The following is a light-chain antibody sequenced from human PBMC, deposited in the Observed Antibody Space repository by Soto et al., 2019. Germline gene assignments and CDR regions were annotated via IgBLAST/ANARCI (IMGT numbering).Light chain of an antibody. Sequence: QSVLTQPPSVSGAPGQRGSISCTGSTSNIGAPYDVHWYQHLPGTAPKLLIYGDNNRPSGVPDRFSGSKSGTSASLAITRLQAEDEAAYYCQSSVISLNTDVFGLGTKLTVL. CDR3: QSSVISLNTDV. J-gene: IGLJ1*01. V-gene: IGLV1-40*01. CDR2: GDN. CDR1: TSNIGAPYD.